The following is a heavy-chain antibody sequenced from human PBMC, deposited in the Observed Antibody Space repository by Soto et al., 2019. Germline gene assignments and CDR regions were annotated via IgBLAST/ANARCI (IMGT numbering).Heavy chain of an antibody. V-gene: IGHV1-24*01. CDR2: FDPDEAET. J-gene: IGHJ5*02. CDR1: GYTLNEVD. CDR3: TTYHGDYNFDH. D-gene: IGHD4-17*01. Sequence: QVQLVQSGAEVKKPGASVKVSCKVSGYTLNEVDMHWVRQAPGKGLEWLGGFDPDEAETIYAQHFQGRVTMTEHTSTDTVYMELSSLRSEDTALYFCTTYHGDYNFDHWGQGTLVTVSS.